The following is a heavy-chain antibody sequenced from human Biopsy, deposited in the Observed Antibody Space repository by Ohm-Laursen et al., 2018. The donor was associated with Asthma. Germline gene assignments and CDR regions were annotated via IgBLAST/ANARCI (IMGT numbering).Heavy chain of an antibody. Sequence: SLRLSCAASGFTFSSYGMHWVRQAPGKGLEWVAVIWYDGSNKYYADSVKGRFTISRDNSKNTLYLQMNSLRAEDTAVYYCAKESGSNYAFDIWGQGTIVTVSS. J-gene: IGHJ3*02. V-gene: IGHV3-33*06. CDR2: IWYDGSNK. CDR1: GFTFSSYG. CDR3: AKESGSNYAFDI. D-gene: IGHD1-1*01.